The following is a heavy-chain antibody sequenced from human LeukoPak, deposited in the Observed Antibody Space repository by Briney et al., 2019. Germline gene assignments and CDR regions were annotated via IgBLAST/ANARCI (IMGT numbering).Heavy chain of an antibody. J-gene: IGHJ4*02. CDR2: IHYSGST. Sequence: SETLSLTCAVSGGSMSNYYWTWIRQPPGKGLEWIAYIHYSGSTNYNPSPKSRVAISVDTSANQFSLKLTSMTPVDTAVYYCARLRGNYFPDFWGQGTLVTVSS. V-gene: IGHV4-59*01. CDR1: GGSMSNYY. CDR3: ARLRGNYFPDF. D-gene: IGHD2/OR15-2a*01.